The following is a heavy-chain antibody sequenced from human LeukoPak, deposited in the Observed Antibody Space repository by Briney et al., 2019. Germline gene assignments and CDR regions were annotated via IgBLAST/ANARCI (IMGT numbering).Heavy chain of an antibody. V-gene: IGHV3-30*04. J-gene: IGHJ4*02. CDR2: ISYDGSNK. CDR3: ARALASAGKGVDY. Sequence: GGSLRLSCAASGFTFSSYAMHSVRQAPGKGLEWVAVISYDGSNKYYADSVKGRFTISRDNSKNTLYLQMNSLRAEDTALYYCARALASAGKGVDYWGQGTLVTVSS. D-gene: IGHD6-13*01. CDR1: GFTFSSYA.